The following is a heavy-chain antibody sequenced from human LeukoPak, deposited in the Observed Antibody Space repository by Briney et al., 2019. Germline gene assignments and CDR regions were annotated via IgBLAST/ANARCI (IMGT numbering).Heavy chain of an antibody. CDR3: ARVSSAATNYYFDY. CDR2: IYFSGNT. Sequence: SETLSLTCTVSGGPISSSSYYWGWVRQPPGKGLEWIGSIYFSGNTYYNPSLKSRVTISVDKSKNQFSLKLSSVTAADTAVYYCARVSSAATNYYFDYWGQGTLVTVSS. CDR1: GGPISSSSYY. J-gene: IGHJ4*02. D-gene: IGHD2-15*01. V-gene: IGHV4-39*07.